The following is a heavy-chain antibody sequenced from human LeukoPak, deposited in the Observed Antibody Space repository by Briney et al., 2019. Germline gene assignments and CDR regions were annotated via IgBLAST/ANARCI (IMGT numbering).Heavy chain of an antibody. J-gene: IGHJ5*02. Sequence: PSETLSLTCTVSGGSISSGDYYWSWIRQPPGKGLGWVRYVYYSGSTYYKPSLKSRVTISVDTSKSQFSLKLSSVTAADTAVYYCARAARGSRWSWFWFDPWGQGTLVTVSS. CDR1: GGSISSGDYY. D-gene: IGHD6-19*01. V-gene: IGHV4-30-4*01. CDR2: VYYSGST. CDR3: ARAARGSRWSWFWFDP.